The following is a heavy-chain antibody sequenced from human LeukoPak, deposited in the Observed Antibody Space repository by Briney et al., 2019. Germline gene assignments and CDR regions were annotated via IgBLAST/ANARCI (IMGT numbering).Heavy chain of an antibody. CDR2: IKNKANSYNT. D-gene: IGHD1-26*01. CDR3: TRVRLGAATRYFDY. Sequence: GGSLRLSCAASGFTFSDHYMDWVRLAPGKGPEWVGRIKNKANSYNTEYAASVKGRFTISRDDSKNSLYLQMNSLGSEDSALYYCTRVRLGAATRYFDYWGQGTLVTVSS. V-gene: IGHV3-72*01. CDR1: GFTFSDHY. J-gene: IGHJ4*02.